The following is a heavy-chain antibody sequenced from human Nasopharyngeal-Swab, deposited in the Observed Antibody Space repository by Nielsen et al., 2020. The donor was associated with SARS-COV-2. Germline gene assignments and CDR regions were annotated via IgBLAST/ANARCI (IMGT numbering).Heavy chain of an antibody. V-gene: IGHV3-48*01. CDR3: ARDPRLSFSGYDEEDAFDI. J-gene: IGHJ3*02. D-gene: IGHD5-12*01. CDR1: GFTFSSYS. CDR2: ISSSSSTI. Sequence: GESLKISCAASGFTFSSYSMNWVRQAPGKGPEWVSYISSSSSTIYYADSVKGRFTISRDNAKNSLYLQMNSLRAEDTAVYYCARDPRLSFSGYDEEDAFDIWGQGTMVTVSS.